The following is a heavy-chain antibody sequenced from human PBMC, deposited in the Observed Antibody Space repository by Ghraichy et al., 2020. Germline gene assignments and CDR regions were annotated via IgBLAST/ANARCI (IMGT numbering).Heavy chain of an antibody. D-gene: IGHD3-22*01. Sequence: VKVSCKASGYTFPSYGISLLRQAPGQGLVWMGWISGHNGVTNFAQKFQDRVTMTIDTSTSTAYMEMRSLTSDDTAVYYCARDHTYYYESSGYYSDSWGQGTPVTVSS. J-gene: IGHJ4*02. V-gene: IGHV1-18*01. CDR2: ISGHNGVT. CDR3: ARDHTYYYESSGYYSDS. CDR1: GYTFPSYG.